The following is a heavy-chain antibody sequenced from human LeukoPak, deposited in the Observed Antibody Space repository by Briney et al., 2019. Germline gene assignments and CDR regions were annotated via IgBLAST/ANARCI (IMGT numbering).Heavy chain of an antibody. D-gene: IGHD2-21*02. J-gene: IGHJ4*02. Sequence: ASVTVSCKASGYTFTSYGISWVRQAPGQGLEWMGWISAYNGNTNYAQKLQGRVTMTTDTSTSTAYMELRSLRSDDTAVYYCARDSSPAVTAIGGYWGQGTLVTVSS. V-gene: IGHV1-18*01. CDR3: ARDSSPAVTAIGGY. CDR1: GYTFTSYG. CDR2: ISAYNGNT.